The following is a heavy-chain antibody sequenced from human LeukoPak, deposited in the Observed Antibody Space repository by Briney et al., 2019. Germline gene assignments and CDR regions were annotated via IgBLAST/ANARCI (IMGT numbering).Heavy chain of an antibody. Sequence: SSETLSLTCAVSGYSITSGYFWGWIRQPPGKGLEWIAIIQHTGSAYYNPSLKSRVTISVDTSKNQFSLKVGSVTAADTAVYYCARTYFTAWVETYFDYWGQGTLVTHSS. J-gene: IGHJ4*02. CDR1: GYSITSGYF. CDR3: ARTYFTAWVETYFDY. CDR2: IQHTGSA. V-gene: IGHV4-38-2*01. D-gene: IGHD2-21*01.